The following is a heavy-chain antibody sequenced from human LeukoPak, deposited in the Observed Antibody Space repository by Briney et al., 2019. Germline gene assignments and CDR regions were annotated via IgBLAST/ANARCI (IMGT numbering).Heavy chain of an antibody. CDR2: IYSGGST. D-gene: IGHD3-3*01. CDR1: GFTVSSNY. Sequence: PGGSLRLSCAASGFTVSSNYMSWVRQAPGKGLEWVSVIYSGGSTYYADSVKGRFTISRDNSKNTLYLQMNSLRAEDTAVYYCARELMHYDFWSGSWGFDYWGQGTLVTVSS. J-gene: IGHJ4*02. CDR3: ARELMHYDFWSGSWGFDY. V-gene: IGHV3-53*01.